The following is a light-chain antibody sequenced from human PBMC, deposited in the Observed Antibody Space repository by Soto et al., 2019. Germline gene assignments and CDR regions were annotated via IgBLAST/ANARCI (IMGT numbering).Light chain of an antibody. V-gene: IGKV3-15*01. J-gene: IGKJ1*01. CDR2: GAS. CDR1: QSVSSN. CDR3: QQYINWPRT. Sequence: EIVMTQSPATLSVSPGERATLSCRASQSVSSNLAWYQQKPGQAPRLLIYGASTRATGIPARFSGSGSGTEFTLTISSLQSEDFALYYCQQYINWPRTFGQGPKVEIK.